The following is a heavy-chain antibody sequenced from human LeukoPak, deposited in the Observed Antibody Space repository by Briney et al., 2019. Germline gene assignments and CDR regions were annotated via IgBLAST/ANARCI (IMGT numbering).Heavy chain of an antibody. CDR1: GGSFSGYY. Sequence: PSETLSLTCAVYGGSFSGYYWSWIRQPPGKGLQWIGEINQSGTTNYNPSLKSQVTISVDTSKNQVSLKLSSVTAADTAVYYCARDTVVPAAMRRLYYYMDVWGKGTTVTVSS. CDR2: INQSGTT. CDR3: ARDTVVPAAMRRLYYYMDV. J-gene: IGHJ6*03. D-gene: IGHD2-2*01. V-gene: IGHV4-34*01.